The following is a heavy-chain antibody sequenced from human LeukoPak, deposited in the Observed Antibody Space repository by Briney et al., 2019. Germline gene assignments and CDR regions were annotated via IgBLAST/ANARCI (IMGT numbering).Heavy chain of an antibody. CDR1: GFTFSQYC. CDR3: AKDVSRKAFDI. D-gene: IGHD5/OR15-5a*01. CDR2: ISGSGDNT. J-gene: IGHJ3*02. V-gene: IGHV3-23*01. Sequence: GSLRLSCAASGFTFSQYCMTWVRQAPGKGLEWVSVISGSGDNTHYTDPVKGRFTISRDNSKNTLYLQMNSLRAEDTAVYYCAKDVSRKAFDIWGQGTMVTVSS.